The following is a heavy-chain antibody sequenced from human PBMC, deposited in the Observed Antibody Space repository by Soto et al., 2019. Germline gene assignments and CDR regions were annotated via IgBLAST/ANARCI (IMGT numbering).Heavy chain of an antibody. D-gene: IGHD3-22*01. V-gene: IGHV3-66*01. CDR2: IYSGGTT. J-gene: IGHJ5*02. CDR3: AREVTMIASRFDP. CDR1: GFTVSSNY. Sequence: GGSLRLSCAASGFTVSSNYMSWVRQGPGKGLEWVSVIYSGGTTYYADSVKGRFTISRDNTKNTLYLQMNSLRVEDTAVYYCAREVTMIASRFDPWGQGTLVTVSS.